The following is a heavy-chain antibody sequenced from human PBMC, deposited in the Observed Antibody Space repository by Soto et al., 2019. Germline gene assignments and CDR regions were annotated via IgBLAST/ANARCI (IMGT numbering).Heavy chain of an antibody. CDR2: IIPIFGTA. CDR1: GGTFSSYA. V-gene: IGHV1-69*13. D-gene: IGHD2-21*02. J-gene: IGHJ4*02. Sequence: SVKVSCKASGGTFSSYAISWVRQAPGQGLGWMGGIIPIFGTANYAQKFQGRVTITADESTCTAYMELSSLRSEDTAAYYCARDPRDSSGYWGQGTLVTVSS. CDR3: ARDPRDSSGY.